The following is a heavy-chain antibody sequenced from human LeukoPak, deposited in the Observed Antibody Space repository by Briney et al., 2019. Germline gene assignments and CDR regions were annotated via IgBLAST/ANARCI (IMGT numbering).Heavy chain of an antibody. CDR3: ARVGDDIVAGGSWFDP. D-gene: IGHD5-12*01. CDR1: GGTFSSYV. J-gene: IGHJ5*02. Sequence: ASVKVSCKASGGTFSSYVISWVRQAPGQGLEWIGGITPIFGTAKYAQKFQGRVSITADESTSTAYMELSSLRSEDTAVYYCARVGDDIVAGGSWFDPWGQGTLVTVSS. V-gene: IGHV1-69*13. CDR2: ITPIFGTA.